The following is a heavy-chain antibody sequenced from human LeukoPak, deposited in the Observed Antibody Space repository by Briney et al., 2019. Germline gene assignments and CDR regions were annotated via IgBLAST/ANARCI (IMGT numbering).Heavy chain of an antibody. J-gene: IGHJ4*02. CDR2: IKSKTNGGTT. CDR3: ITAVYYYDSSGYTYYFGH. CDR1: GFTFSRHD. Sequence: PGGSLRLSCVVSGFTFSRHDMSWLRQAPGKGLEWVGRIKSKTNGGTTDYAAPVKGRFTISRDDSKNTLYLQMNSLKTEDTAVYYCITAVYYYDSSGYTYYFGHWGQGTLVTVSS. D-gene: IGHD3-22*01. V-gene: IGHV3-15*01.